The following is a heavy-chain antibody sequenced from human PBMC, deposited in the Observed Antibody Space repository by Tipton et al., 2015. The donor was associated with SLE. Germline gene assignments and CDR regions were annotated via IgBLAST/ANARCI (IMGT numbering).Heavy chain of an antibody. D-gene: IGHD1-26*01. CDR3: ARRIGSRGAFDI. CDR2: ISHLGIT. CDR1: RGSFTGYQ. V-gene: IGHV4-34*01. Sequence: TLSLTCAVYRGSFTGYQWTWIRQPPGKGVEWIREISHLGITKYNPSLKSRVTISVDTSKNQFSLKLSSVTAADTAVYYCARRIGSRGAFDIWGQGTMVTVSS. J-gene: IGHJ3*02.